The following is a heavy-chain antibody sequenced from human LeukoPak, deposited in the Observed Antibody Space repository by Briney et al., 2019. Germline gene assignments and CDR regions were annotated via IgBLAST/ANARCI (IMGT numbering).Heavy chain of an antibody. CDR3: ARVSSSWYGYYYYYMDV. CDR2: IYSGGST. D-gene: IGHD6-13*01. Sequence: GGSLRLSCAASGFTVSSNYMSWVRQAPGKGLEWVSVIYSGGSTYYADSVKGRFTISRDNSKNTLYLQMNSLRAEDTAVYYCARVSSSWYGYYYYYMDVWGKGTTVTISS. J-gene: IGHJ6*03. CDR1: GFTVSSNY. V-gene: IGHV3-53*01.